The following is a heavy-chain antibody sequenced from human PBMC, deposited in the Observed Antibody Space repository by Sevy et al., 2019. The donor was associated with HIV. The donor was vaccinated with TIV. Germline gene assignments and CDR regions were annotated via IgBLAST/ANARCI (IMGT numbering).Heavy chain of an antibody. Sequence: GGSLRLSCAASGFTFSNYFMNWVRQAPGKGLEWVSSISSGSSYIFYADSLKGRFTISRDNAKNSLYLQMNSLRAEDTAVYYCAKGGSISAAGNDAFDIWGQGTMVTVSS. V-gene: IGHV3-21*04. CDR1: GFTFSNYF. D-gene: IGHD6-13*01. J-gene: IGHJ3*02. CDR2: ISSGSSYI. CDR3: AKGGSISAAGNDAFDI.